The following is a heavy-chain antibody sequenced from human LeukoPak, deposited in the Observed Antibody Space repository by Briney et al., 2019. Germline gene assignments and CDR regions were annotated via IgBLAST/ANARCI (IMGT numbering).Heavy chain of an antibody. V-gene: IGHV1-18*01. CDR2: ISAYNGNT. CDR1: GYTFTSYG. D-gene: IGHD3-10*01. J-gene: IGHJ3*02. CDR3: ARVWDGSGNDAFDI. Sequence: GASVKVSCKASGYTFTSYGISWVRQAPGQGLEWMGWISAYNGNTNYAQKLQGRVTMTTDTSTSTAYMELTSLRSDDTAVYYCARVWDGSGNDAFDIWGQGTMVTASS.